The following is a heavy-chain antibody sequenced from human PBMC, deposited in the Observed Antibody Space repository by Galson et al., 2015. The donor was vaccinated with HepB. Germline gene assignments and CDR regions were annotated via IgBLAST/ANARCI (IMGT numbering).Heavy chain of an antibody. J-gene: IGHJ4*02. CDR2: IWYDGSNK. CDR1: GFTFSSYG. V-gene: IGHV3-33*08. CDR3: ARDAGIVVVTAMDY. D-gene: IGHD2-21*02. Sequence: SLRLSCAASGFTFSSYGMHWVRQAPGKGLEWVAVIWYDGSNKYYADSVKGRFTISRDNSKNTLYLQMNSLRAEDTAVYYCARDAGIVVVTAMDYWGQGTLVTVSS.